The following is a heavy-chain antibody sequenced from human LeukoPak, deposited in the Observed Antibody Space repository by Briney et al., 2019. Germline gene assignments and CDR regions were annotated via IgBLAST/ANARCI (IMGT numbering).Heavy chain of an antibody. CDR2: IKQDGSEK. CDR3: ARRSSGWSEADY. Sequence: GGSLRLSCAASGFTLSRNWMTWVRQAPGKGLEWVANIKQDGSEKNYVDSVKGRFTISRDNAKNSLYLQMNRLRAEDTAVYYCARRSSGWSEADYWGQGTLVTVSS. CDR1: GFTLSRNW. D-gene: IGHD6-19*01. J-gene: IGHJ4*02. V-gene: IGHV3-7*01.